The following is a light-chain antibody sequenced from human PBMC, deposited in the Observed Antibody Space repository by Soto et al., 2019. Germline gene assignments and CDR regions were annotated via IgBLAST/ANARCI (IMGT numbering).Light chain of an antibody. J-gene: IGKJ2*01. V-gene: IGKV4-1*01. Sequence: DIVMTQSPDSLAVSLGERATINCRTSQSILFTSNNKTSLGWYQQKPGQPPKLLICWASIRESGVPDRFSGSRSRTEFSLTISSLQPEDVVVYCCQQYYSTPNTFCQGTLLQMK. CDR3: QQYYSTPNT. CDR2: WAS. CDR1: QSILFTSNNKTS.